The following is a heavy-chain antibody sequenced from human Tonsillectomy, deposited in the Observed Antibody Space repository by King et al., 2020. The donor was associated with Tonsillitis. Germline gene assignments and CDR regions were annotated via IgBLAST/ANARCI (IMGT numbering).Heavy chain of an antibody. J-gene: IGHJ4*02. CDR2: IGTAVAT. CDR3: ARDLFGEFDY. Sequence: VQLVESGGCLVQPGGSLRLSCAASGFTVSSYDMHWVRQVTGKGLEWVSAIGTAVATYYPGSVKGRFTISREKAKNSLYLQMNSLRAGDTAVYYCARDLFGEFDYWGQGTLVTVSS. V-gene: IGHV3-13*04. D-gene: IGHD3-10*02. CDR1: GFTVSSYD.